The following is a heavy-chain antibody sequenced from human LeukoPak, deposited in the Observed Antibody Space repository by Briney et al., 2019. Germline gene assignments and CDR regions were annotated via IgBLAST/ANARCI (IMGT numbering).Heavy chain of an antibody. Sequence: GGPLRLSCAASGFTFDDYGMNWVRQAPGKGLEWVSGIGYNGYNTGYADSVKGRFTISRDNAKNSLYLQMNSLRGEDTALYYCARGSSGWHPDASPQNKFDYWGQGTLVTVSS. J-gene: IGHJ4*02. V-gene: IGHV3-20*04. CDR3: ARGSSGWHPDASPQNKFDY. CDR1: GFTFDDYG. CDR2: IGYNGYNT. D-gene: IGHD6-19*01.